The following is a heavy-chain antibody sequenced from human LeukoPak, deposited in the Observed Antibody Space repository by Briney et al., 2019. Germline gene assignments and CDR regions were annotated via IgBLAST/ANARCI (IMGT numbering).Heavy chain of an antibody. V-gene: IGHV3-30*02. CDR3: AVTYDYDSSGYLDAFDI. D-gene: IGHD3-22*01. Sequence: PGGSLRLSCAASGFTFSRYGMHWVRQAPGKGLEWVAFIVYDGSDKYYADSVKGRFTISRDNSKNTLYLQMNSLRAEDTAVYYCAVTYDYDSSGYLDAFDIWGQGTMVTVSS. CDR1: GFTFSRYG. J-gene: IGHJ3*02. CDR2: IVYDGSDK.